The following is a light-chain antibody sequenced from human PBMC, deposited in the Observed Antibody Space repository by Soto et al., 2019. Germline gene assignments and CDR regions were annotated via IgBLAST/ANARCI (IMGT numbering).Light chain of an antibody. J-gene: IGKJ4*01. Sequence: EIVLTQSPGTLSLSPGERATLSCRASQSVSSTYLAWYHQKPGQAPRPLIFGASSRATGIPDRFSGSGSGTDFTLTISRLEPEDFAVYYCQYYGSSFTFGGGTKV. CDR1: QSVSSTY. CDR2: GAS. V-gene: IGKV3-20*01. CDR3: QYYGSSFT.